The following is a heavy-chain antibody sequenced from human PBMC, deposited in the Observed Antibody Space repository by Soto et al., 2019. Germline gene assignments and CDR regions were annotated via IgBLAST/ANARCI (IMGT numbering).Heavy chain of an antibody. CDR2: IIPIFGTA. J-gene: IGHJ4*02. D-gene: IGHD1-1*01. CDR3: ARDPENWNYFDY. CDR1: GGTFSSYA. Sequence: SLKVSCKASGGTFSSYAISWVRQAPGQGLEWMGGIIPIFGTANYAQKFQGRVTITADKSTSTAYMELSSLRSEDTAVYYCARDPENWNYFDYWGQGTLVTVSS. V-gene: IGHV1-69*06.